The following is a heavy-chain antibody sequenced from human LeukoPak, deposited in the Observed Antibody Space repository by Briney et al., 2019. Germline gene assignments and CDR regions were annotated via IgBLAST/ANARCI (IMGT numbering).Heavy chain of an antibody. CDR3: ARAPTRGYCSGGSCYNFDY. J-gene: IGHJ4*02. Sequence: ASVKVSCKASGYTFTGFHMHWVRQAPGQGLEWMGIINPSGGSTSYAQKFQGRVTMTRDMSTSTVYMELSSLRSEDTAVYYCARAPTRGYCSGGSCYNFDYWGQGALVTVSS. D-gene: IGHD2-15*01. V-gene: IGHV1-46*01. CDR1: GYTFTGFH. CDR2: INPSGGST.